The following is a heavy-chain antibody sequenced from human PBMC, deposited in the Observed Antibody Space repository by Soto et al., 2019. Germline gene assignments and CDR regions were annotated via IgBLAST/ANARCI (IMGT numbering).Heavy chain of an antibody. V-gene: IGHV3-23*01. CDR1: GFTFSSYA. D-gene: IGHD1-1*01. Sequence: EVQLLESGGGLVQPGGSLRLSCAASGFTFSSYAMNWVRQAPGNGLEWVSAISGSGGSIHYADSVKGRFTISRDNSKNAQNLQMNSLRDDDTAVYHCVKGYWKGDVWGQGTTVTVSS. CDR2: ISGSGGSI. J-gene: IGHJ6*02. CDR3: VKGYWKGDV.